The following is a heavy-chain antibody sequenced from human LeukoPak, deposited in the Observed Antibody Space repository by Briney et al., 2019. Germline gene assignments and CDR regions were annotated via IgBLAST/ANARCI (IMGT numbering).Heavy chain of an antibody. D-gene: IGHD3-9*01. CDR1: GFTFSDYY. J-gene: IGHJ6*02. CDR2: ISSSGGAI. Sequence: GGSLRLSCAASGFTFSDYYINWIRQARGKGLEWLSYISSSGGAIWYADSMKGRFTISRDNSKNTLYLQMNSLRAEDTAVYYCAKDGAVLRYFDWSLYGMDVWGQGTTVTVSS. CDR3: AKDGAVLRYFDWSLYGMDV. V-gene: IGHV3-11*04.